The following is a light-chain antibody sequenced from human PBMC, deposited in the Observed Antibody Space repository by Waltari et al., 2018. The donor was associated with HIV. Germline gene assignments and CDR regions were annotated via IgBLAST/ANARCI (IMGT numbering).Light chain of an antibody. CDR3: CSYAGSYTWV. J-gene: IGLJ3*02. CDR2: DVS. V-gene: IGLV2-11*01. Sequence: QSALTQPPSVSGSPGQPVTIPCTGPTSDVGAYNFVYRYPQHPGKAPKVLIYDVSKRPSGVPDRFSGSKSGNTASLTISGLQAEDEADYYCCSYAGSYTWVFGGGTKLTVL. CDR1: TSDVGAYNF.